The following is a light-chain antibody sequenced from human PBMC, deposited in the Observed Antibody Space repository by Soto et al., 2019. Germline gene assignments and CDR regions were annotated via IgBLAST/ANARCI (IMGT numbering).Light chain of an antibody. CDR1: HTVSSIY. Sequence: EIVLTQSPGTLSLSLGERSTLSFMSSHTVSSIYVAWYQQKVGQAPRLLIYGVSSRVTGIPDRFSGSGSGTDFTLTISRLEPEDFAVYYCQQYGSSPITFGQGTRLEI. CDR3: QQYGSSPIT. CDR2: GVS. J-gene: IGKJ5*01. V-gene: IGKV3-20*01.